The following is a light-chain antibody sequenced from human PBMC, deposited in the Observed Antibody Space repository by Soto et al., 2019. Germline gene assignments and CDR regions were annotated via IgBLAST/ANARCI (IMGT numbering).Light chain of an antibody. J-gene: IGLJ1*01. V-gene: IGLV2-23*01. CDR1: SSDIGGYKY. CDR3: CSSAPESTYV. CDR2: RGT. Sequence: QSVLAQPASVSGSLGQSITISCTGTSSDIGGYKYVSWYQQHPGKAPQVIIYRGTKRPSGVSTHFSGSVSGNTASLTVSGLQAEDEAEYFCCSSAPESTYVFGTGTKGTVL.